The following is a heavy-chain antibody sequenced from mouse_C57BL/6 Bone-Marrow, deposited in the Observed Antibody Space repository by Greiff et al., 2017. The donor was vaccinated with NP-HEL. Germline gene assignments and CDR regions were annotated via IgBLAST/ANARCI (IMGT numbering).Heavy chain of an antibody. CDR2: ISNGGGST. CDR3: ARHELAYGSSIDY. Sequence: EVMLVESGGGLVQPGGSLKLSCAASGFTFSDYYMYWVRQTPEKRLEWFAYISNGGGSTYYPDTVKGRFTISRDNAKNTLDLQMSRLKSEDTAMYYCARHELAYGSSIDYWGQGTTLTVSS. D-gene: IGHD1-1*01. CDR1: GFTFSDYY. J-gene: IGHJ2*01. V-gene: IGHV5-12*01.